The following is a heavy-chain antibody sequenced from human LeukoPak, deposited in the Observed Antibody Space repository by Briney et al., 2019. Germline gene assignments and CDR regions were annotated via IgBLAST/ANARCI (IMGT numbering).Heavy chain of an antibody. Sequence: GASVTLSCKASGYTFTGYYIHWVRQAPGPGPEWMGWINPHSGATNYAQKFQGRVTMTRDTSISTAFMELSSLRSDDTAMYYCSRDLLMYYSGSGESTWGQGTQVTVSS. CDR2: INPHSGAT. J-gene: IGHJ5*02. V-gene: IGHV1-2*02. CDR1: GYTFTGYY. CDR3: SRDLLMYYSGSGEST. D-gene: IGHD3-10*01.